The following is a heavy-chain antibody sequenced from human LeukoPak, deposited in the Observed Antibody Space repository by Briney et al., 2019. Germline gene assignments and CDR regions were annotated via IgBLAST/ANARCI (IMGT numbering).Heavy chain of an antibody. Sequence: PGGSLRLSCAASGFTVSSNYMSWVRQAPGKGLEWVSVIYSGGSTYYADSVKGRFTISRHNSKNTLYLQMNSLRAEDTAVYYCARAYSSGVHPLHAFDIWGQGTMVTVSS. CDR2: IYSGGST. J-gene: IGHJ3*02. D-gene: IGHD6-25*01. V-gene: IGHV3-53*04. CDR1: GFTVSSNY. CDR3: ARAYSSGVHPLHAFDI.